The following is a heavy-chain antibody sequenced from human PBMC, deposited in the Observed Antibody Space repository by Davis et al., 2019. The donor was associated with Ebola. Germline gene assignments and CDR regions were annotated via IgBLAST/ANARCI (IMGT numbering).Heavy chain of an antibody. CDR2: ITSSGSTI. D-gene: IGHD3-10*01. V-gene: IGHV3-48*01. CDR1: GFTFSTYT. Sequence: GESLKISCTTSGFTFSTYTINWVRQAPGKGLEWLSYITSSGSTISYADSVKGRFTISRDDSKNTLSLQMNSLRAEDTAVYYCAKGGSFVDYWGQGTLVTVSS. J-gene: IGHJ4*02. CDR3: AKGGSFVDY.